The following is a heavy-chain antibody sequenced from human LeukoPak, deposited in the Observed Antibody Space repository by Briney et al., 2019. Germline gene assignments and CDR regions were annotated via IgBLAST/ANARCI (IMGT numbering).Heavy chain of an antibody. D-gene: IGHD4-17*01. J-gene: IGHJ4*02. CDR3: ARGLSDTVTYIFDY. Sequence: PSETLSLTCAVYGGSFSGYYWSWIRQPPGKGLEWIGEINHSGSTNYNPSLKSLVTISVDTSKNQFSLKLSSVTAADTAVYYCARGLSDTVTYIFDYWGQGTLVTVSS. V-gene: IGHV4-34*01. CDR1: GGSFSGYY. CDR2: INHSGST.